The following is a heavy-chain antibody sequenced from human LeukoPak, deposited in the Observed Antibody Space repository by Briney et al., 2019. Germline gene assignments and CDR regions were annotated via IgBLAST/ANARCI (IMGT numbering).Heavy chain of an antibody. J-gene: IGHJ4*02. Sequence: SETLSLTRTVSGGSIRSRRYYWGWIRQPPGKGLEWIGSIYYSGNTYYNPSLESRVTISVDTSRNQFSLKLSSVTAAETAVYYCASRITGTASDYWGQGTLVTVSS. CDR2: IYYSGNT. CDR1: GGSIRSRRYY. D-gene: IGHD1-7*01. V-gene: IGHV4-39*01. CDR3: ASRITGTASDY.